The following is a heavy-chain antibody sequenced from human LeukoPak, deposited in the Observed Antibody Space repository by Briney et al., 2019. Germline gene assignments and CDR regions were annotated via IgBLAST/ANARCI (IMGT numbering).Heavy chain of an antibody. CDR1: GYSISSGYY. Sequence: PSETLSLTCAVSGYSISSGYYWGWIRQPPGKGLEWIGSIYHSGSTYYNPSLKSRVTISVDTSKNQFSLKLNSVTAADTAVYYCASLCSGGSCYLESGWFGPWGQGTLVTVSS. J-gene: IGHJ5*02. CDR3: ASLCSGGSCYLESGWFGP. V-gene: IGHV4-38-2*01. CDR2: IYHSGST. D-gene: IGHD2-15*01.